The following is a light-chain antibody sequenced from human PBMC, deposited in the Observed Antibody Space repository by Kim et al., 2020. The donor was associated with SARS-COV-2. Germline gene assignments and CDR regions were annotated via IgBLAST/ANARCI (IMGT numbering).Light chain of an antibody. J-gene: IGLJ3*02. V-gene: IGLV3-27*01. CDR3: FSAADNLGV. Sequence: VSPGQTARITCSGDVLAKKYARWFQQKPGQAPVLVIYKDSERLSGVPERFSGSSSGTTVTLTISGAQVEDEADYYCFSAADNLGVFVGGSQLTVL. CDR2: KDS. CDR1: VLAKKY.